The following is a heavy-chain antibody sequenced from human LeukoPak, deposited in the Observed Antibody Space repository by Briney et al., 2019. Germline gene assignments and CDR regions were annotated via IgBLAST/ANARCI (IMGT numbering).Heavy chain of an antibody. J-gene: IGHJ6*03. CDR3: ARGIVLMVYDDYYYYMDV. CDR1: GGSISSYY. D-gene: IGHD2-8*01. CDR2: IYYSGST. V-gene: IGHV4-59*01. Sequence: KPSETLSLTCTVSGGSISSYYWSWIRQPPGKGLEWIGYIYYSGSTNYNPSLKSRVTISVDTSKNQFSLKLSSVTAADTAVYYCARGIVLMVYDDYYYYMDVWGKGTTVTVSS.